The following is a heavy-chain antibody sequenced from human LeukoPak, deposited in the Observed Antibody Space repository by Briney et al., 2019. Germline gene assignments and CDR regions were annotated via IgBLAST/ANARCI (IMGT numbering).Heavy chain of an antibody. CDR1: GGSFTANY. Sequence: SETLSLTCAVSGGSFTANYWSWIRQSPGMGLEWIGEINHSGMTNYNPSLKSRVTISVDKSENQLSLKVTSVTAADTAVYFCARGLWPTNDAFDIWGQGTLVLVSS. V-gene: IGHV4-34*01. CDR2: INHSGMT. D-gene: IGHD3-16*01. CDR3: ARGLWPTNDAFDI. J-gene: IGHJ3*02.